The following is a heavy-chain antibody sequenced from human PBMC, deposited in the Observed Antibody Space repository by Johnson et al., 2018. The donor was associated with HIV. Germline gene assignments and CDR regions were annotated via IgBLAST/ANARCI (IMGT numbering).Heavy chain of an antibody. V-gene: IGHV3-30-3*01. CDR2: ISNDGSNK. Sequence: QVQLVESGGGVVQPGRSLRLSCAASGFTFSSYAMHWVRQAPGKGLEWVAVISNDGSNKYYADAVKGRFTISRDNSKNTLYLQLHSLRAEDTAVYYCARDKYPPTAAAGTDAFDIWGQGTMVTVSS. J-gene: IGHJ3*02. CDR3: ARDKYPPTAAAGTDAFDI. CDR1: GFTFSSYA. D-gene: IGHD6-13*01.